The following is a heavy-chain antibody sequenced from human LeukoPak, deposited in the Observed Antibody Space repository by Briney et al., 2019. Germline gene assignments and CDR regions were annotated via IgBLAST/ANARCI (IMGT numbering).Heavy chain of an antibody. CDR1: GYTSTSYG. D-gene: IGHD6-19*01. J-gene: IGHJ6*02. Sequence: ASVKVSCKASGYTSTSYGISWVRQATGQGLEWMGWMNPNSGNTGYAQKFQGRVTMTRNTSISTAYMELSSLRSEDTAVYYCARGHSSGWIYYYYGMDVWGQGTTVTVSS. CDR3: ARGHSSGWIYYYYGMDV. CDR2: MNPNSGNT. V-gene: IGHV1-8*02.